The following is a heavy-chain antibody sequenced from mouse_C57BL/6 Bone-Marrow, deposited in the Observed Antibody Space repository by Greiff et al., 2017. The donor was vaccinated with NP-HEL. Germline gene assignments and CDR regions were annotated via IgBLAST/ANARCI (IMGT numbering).Heavy chain of an antibody. CDR3: ARHGITTVVGPYYAMDY. CDR2: ISSGGSYT. CDR1: GFTFSSYG. D-gene: IGHD1-1*01. J-gene: IGHJ4*01. V-gene: IGHV5-6*01. Sequence: EVKLVESGGDLVKPGGSLKLSCAASGFTFSSYGMSWVRQTPDKRLEWVATISSGGSYTYYPDSVKGRFTISSDNAKNTLYLQMSSLKSEDTAMYYCARHGITTVVGPYYAMDYWGQGTSVTVSS.